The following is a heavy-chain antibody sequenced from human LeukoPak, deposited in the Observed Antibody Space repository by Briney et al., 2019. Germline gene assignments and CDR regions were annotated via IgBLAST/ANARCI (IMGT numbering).Heavy chain of an antibody. CDR1: GGTFSSYA. V-gene: IGHV1-69*13. CDR3: ARGVSGSYSLADY. J-gene: IGHJ4*02. CDR2: IIPIFGTA. Sequence: ASVKVSCKASGGTFSSYAISWVRQAPGQGLEWMGGIIPIFGTANYAQKFQGRVTITADESTSTAYLELSSLRSEDTAVYYCARGVSGSYSLADYWGQGTLVTVSS. D-gene: IGHD1-26*01.